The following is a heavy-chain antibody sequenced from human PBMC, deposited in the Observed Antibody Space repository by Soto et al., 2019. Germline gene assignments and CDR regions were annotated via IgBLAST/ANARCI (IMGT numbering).Heavy chain of an antibody. Sequence: SETLSLTCTVSGGSISSSSYYWGWIRQPPGKGLEWIGSIYYSGSTYYNPSLKSRVTISVDTSKNQFSLKLSSVTAADTAVYYCARLHGYCISSSCHGHYAMDVWGQGTTVTVSS. V-gene: IGHV4-39*01. D-gene: IGHD2-2*01. CDR1: GGSISSSSYY. CDR2: IYYSGST. J-gene: IGHJ6*02. CDR3: ARLHGYCISSSCHGHYAMDV.